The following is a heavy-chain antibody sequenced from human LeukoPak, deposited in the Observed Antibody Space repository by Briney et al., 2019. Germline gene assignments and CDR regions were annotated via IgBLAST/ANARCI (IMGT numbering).Heavy chain of an antibody. CDR2: ISYDGSNK. J-gene: IGHJ4*02. Sequence: GGSLRLSCAASGFTFSSYGMHWVRQAPGKGLEWVAVISYDGSNKYYADSVKGRFTISRDNSKNTLYLQMNSLRAEDTAVYYCARVVGGGNFDYWGQGTLVTVSS. CDR1: GFTFSSYG. CDR3: ARVVGGGNFDY. V-gene: IGHV3-30*03. D-gene: IGHD2-2*01.